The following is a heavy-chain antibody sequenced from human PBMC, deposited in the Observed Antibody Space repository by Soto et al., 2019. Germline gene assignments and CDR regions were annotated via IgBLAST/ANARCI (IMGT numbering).Heavy chain of an antibody. CDR3: VTLGYCSSTSCAFGAFDI. J-gene: IGHJ3*02. CDR2: ISAYNGNT. D-gene: IGHD2-2*01. Sequence: QVPLVQSGAEVKKPGASVKVSCKASGYTFTSYGISWVRQAPGQGLEWMGWISAYNGNTNYAQKLQGRVTMTTDTSTSTAYMELRSLRSDDTAVYYCVTLGYCSSTSCAFGAFDIWGHGTMVTVSP. V-gene: IGHV1-18*01. CDR1: GYTFTSYG.